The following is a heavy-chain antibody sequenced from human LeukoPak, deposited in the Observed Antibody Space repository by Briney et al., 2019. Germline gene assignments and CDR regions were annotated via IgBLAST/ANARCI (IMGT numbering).Heavy chain of an antibody. Sequence: SETLSLTCTVSGGSISSYYWSWIRQPPGKGLEWIGYIYYSGSTNYNPSLKSRVTISVDTSKNQFSLKLSSVTAADTAVYYCARVQRSGSYKDHYYYYMDVWGKGTTVTVSS. CDR3: ARVQRSGSYKDHYYYYMDV. D-gene: IGHD3-10*01. J-gene: IGHJ6*03. CDR1: GGSISSYY. V-gene: IGHV4-59*01. CDR2: IYYSGST.